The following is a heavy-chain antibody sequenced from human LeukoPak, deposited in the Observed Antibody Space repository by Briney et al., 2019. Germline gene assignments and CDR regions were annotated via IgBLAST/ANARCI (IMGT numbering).Heavy chain of an antibody. CDR2: ISYDGSNR. J-gene: IGHJ6*02. CDR3: AKDLGTVRGVAYYYYGMDV. Sequence: GRSLRLSCAASGFTFSSYGMHWVRQAPGKGLEWVAVISYDGSNRYYADSVKGRFTISRDNSKNTLYLQMNSLRAEDTAVYYGAKDLGTVRGVAYYYYGMDVWGQGTTVTVSS. V-gene: IGHV3-30*18. CDR1: GFTFSSYG. D-gene: IGHD3-10*01.